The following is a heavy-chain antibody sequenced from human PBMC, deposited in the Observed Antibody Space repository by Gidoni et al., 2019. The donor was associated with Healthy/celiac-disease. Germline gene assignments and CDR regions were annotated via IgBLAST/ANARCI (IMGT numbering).Heavy chain of an antibody. Sequence: QVQLVESGGGVVQPGRSLRLSCAASGFTFSSYAMQWVRQAPGKGLEWVAVISYDGSNKYYADSVKGRFTISRDNSKNTLYLQMNSLRAEDTAVYYCARDGRVYYYDSSGYYAFFDYWGQGTLVTVSS. J-gene: IGHJ4*02. D-gene: IGHD3-22*01. V-gene: IGHV3-30*01. CDR2: ISYDGSNK. CDR3: ARDGRVYYYDSSGYYAFFDY. CDR1: GFTFSSYA.